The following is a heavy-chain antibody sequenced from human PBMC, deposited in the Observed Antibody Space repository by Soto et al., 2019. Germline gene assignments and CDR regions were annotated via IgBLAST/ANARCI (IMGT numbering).Heavy chain of an antibody. CDR2: LSSDGTTE. Sequence: GGSLRLSCAASGFTLTDYPMHWVRQAPGKGLEWVAALSSDGTTEQYADSVKGRFTVSRDISKKTLYLQMNSLRPEDTAVYYCARASLGYTCALWGQGTLVTVSS. J-gene: IGHJ4*02. CDR3: ARASLGYTCAL. V-gene: IGHV3-30-3*01. CDR1: GFTLTDYP. D-gene: IGHD5-18*01.